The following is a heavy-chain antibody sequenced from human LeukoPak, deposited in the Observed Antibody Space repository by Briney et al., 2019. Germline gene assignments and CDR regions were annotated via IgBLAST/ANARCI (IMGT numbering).Heavy chain of an antibody. V-gene: IGHV4-34*01. CDR2: INHSGST. D-gene: IGHD1-1*01. CDR1: GGSISSYY. J-gene: IGHJ4*02. CDR3: ARESRILLERLSIDY. Sequence: SETLSLTCTVSGGSISSYYWSWIRQPPGKGLEWIGEINHSGSTNYNPSLKSRVTISVDTSKNQFSLKLSSVTAADTAMYYCARESRILLERLSIDYWGQGTLVTVSS.